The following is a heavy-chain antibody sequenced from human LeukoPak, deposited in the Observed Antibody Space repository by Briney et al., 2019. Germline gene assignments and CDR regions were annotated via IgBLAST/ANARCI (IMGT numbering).Heavy chain of an antibody. Sequence: PSETLSLTCAVYGGSFSGYYWSWIRQPPGKGLEWIGEINHSGSTNYNPSLKSRVTISVDTSKNQFSLKLSSVTAADTAVYYCARLYPAAACFLYYYYMDVWGKGTTVTVSS. CDR3: ARLYPAAACFLYYYYMDV. CDR2: INHSGST. V-gene: IGHV4-34*01. D-gene: IGHD6-13*01. J-gene: IGHJ6*03. CDR1: GGSFSGYY.